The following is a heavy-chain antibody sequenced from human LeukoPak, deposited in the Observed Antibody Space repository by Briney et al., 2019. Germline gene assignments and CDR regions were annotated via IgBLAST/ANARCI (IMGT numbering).Heavy chain of an antibody. CDR3: ARDFSARYTIDY. Sequence: GGSLRLSCAASGFAFNEYNMRWVRQAPGKGLEWVTFIFYDGSNKKEADSVKGRFSISRDNSKNTVYLQMNSLRPEDTAVYYCARDFSARYTIDYWGQGTLVTVSS. CDR1: GFAFNEYN. D-gene: IGHD5-18*01. CDR2: IFYDGSNK. J-gene: IGHJ4*02. V-gene: IGHV3-30*03.